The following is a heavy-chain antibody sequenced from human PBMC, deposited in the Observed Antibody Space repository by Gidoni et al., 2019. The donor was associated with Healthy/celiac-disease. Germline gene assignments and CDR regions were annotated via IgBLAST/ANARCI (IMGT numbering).Heavy chain of an antibody. Sequence: EVQLVESGGGLVKPGGSLRLACAASGFTFSSYSMNWVRQAPGKGLEWVSSIRSSSSYIYYADSVKGRFTISRDNAKNSLYLQMNSLRAEDTAVYYCARGEYDILTGYSRWYFDLWGRGTLVTVSS. CDR1: GFTFSSYS. CDR3: ARGEYDILTGYSRWYFDL. CDR2: IRSSSSYI. D-gene: IGHD3-9*01. V-gene: IGHV3-21*01. J-gene: IGHJ2*01.